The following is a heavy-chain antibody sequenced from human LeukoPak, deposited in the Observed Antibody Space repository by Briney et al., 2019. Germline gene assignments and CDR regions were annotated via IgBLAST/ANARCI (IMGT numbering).Heavy chain of an antibody. J-gene: IGHJ4*02. CDR3: ANGGSSHSTFDY. Sequence: GGSLRLSCAASGFTFSSYAMSWVRQAPGKGLEWVSAISVSGGSTYCADSVKGRFTISRDNSTNTLYLQMNSLRAEDTAVYYCANGGSSHSTFDYWGQGTLVTVSS. CDR1: GFTFSSYA. CDR2: ISVSGGST. V-gene: IGHV3-23*01. D-gene: IGHD3-16*01.